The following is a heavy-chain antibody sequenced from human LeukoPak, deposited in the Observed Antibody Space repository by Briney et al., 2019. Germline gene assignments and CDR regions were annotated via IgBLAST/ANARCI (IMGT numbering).Heavy chain of an antibody. Sequence: GGSLRLSCTASGFTVSRNYVSWVRQAPGKGLEWVSSISTTSTYIYYADSVKGRFTISRDNAKDSLYLQMNSLRAEDTAVYYCARVGGRVFKDINGYYFDYWGQGILVTVSS. J-gene: IGHJ4*02. CDR2: ISTTSTYI. CDR1: GFTVSRNY. D-gene: IGHD2-15*01. V-gene: IGHV3-21*01. CDR3: ARVGGRVFKDINGYYFDY.